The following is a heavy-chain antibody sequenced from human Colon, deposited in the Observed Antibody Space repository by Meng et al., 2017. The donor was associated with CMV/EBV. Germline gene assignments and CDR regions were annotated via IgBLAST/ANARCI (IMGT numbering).Heavy chain of an antibody. CDR3: ARGRVTTEGGRS. J-gene: IGHJ4*02. CDR2: MNPQSGGT. CDR1: GYTFSTYG. V-gene: IGHV1-8*01. Sequence: ASVKVSCKASGYTFSTYGISWVRQAPGQGLEWMGWMNPQSGGTAYAQKFQGRVTMTRDTSITTAYLELRNLTSEDTAVYFCARGRVTTEGGRSWGQGTLVTVSS. D-gene: IGHD2-21*02.